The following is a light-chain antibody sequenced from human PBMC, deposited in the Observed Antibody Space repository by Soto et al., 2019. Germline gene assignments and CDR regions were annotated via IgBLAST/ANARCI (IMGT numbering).Light chain of an antibody. CDR3: QQSYSTPPAGT. V-gene: IGKV1-39*01. Sequence: DIQMTQSPSSLSASVGDRVTITCRASQSISSYLTWYQQKPGKAPKLLIYAASSLQSGVPSRFSGSGSGTDFTLTISSLQPEDFATYDCQQSYSTPPAGTFGQGTKLEIK. CDR1: QSISSY. J-gene: IGKJ2*02. CDR2: AAS.